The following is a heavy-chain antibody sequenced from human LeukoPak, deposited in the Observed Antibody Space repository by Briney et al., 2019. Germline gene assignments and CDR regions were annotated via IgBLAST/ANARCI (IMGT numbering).Heavy chain of an antibody. Sequence: GGSLRLSCAASGFTFGSYAMSWVRQAPGKGLEWVSAISGSGGGTYYADSVKGRFTISRDNSKNTLYLQMNSLRAEDTAVYYCARRAGAYSHPYDYWGQGTLVTVSS. J-gene: IGHJ4*02. V-gene: IGHV3-23*01. CDR3: ARRAGAYSHPYDY. CDR1: GFTFGSYA. CDR2: ISGSGGGT. D-gene: IGHD4/OR15-4a*01.